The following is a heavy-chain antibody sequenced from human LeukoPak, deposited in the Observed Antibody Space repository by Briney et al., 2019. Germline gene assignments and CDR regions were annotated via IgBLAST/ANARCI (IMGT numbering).Heavy chain of an antibody. CDR2: INHSGST. V-gene: IGHV4-34*01. D-gene: IGHD3-10*01. CDR1: GDSISSYY. J-gene: IGHJ5*02. CDR3: SRGTNTMALVWFDP. Sequence: PSETLSLTCTASGDSISSYYWSWIRQPPGKGLEWIGEINHSGSTNYNPSIKSRVTISVDTSKNQFSLKLSSVTAADTAVYYCSRGTNTMALVWFDPWGQGTLVTLSS.